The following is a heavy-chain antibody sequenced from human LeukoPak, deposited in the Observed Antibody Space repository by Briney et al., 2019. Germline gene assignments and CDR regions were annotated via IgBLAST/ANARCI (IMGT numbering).Heavy chain of an antibody. CDR3: ARGLRRYSKAFPFDY. D-gene: IGHD5-18*01. V-gene: IGHV4-34*01. CDR2: INHSGNT. J-gene: IGHJ4*02. Sequence: SETLSLTCAVYGGSFSDYYWSWIRQPPGKGLEWIGEINHSGNTIYNPSLKSRVTISVDTSKNQFYLRLSSVTAADTTVYYCARGLRRYSKAFPFDYWGQGTLVTVSS. CDR1: GGSFSDYY.